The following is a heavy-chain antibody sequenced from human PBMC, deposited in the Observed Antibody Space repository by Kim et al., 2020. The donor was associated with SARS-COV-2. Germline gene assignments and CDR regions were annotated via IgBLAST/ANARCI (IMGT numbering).Heavy chain of an antibody. J-gene: IGHJ4*02. V-gene: IGHV1-3*01. Sequence: ASVKVSCKASGYTFTSYAMHWVRQAPGQRLEWMGWINAGNGNTKYSQKFQGRVTITRDTSASTAYMELSSLRSEDTAVYYCARPYSYGYYFDYWGQGTLVTVSS. CDR3: ARPYSYGYYFDY. CDR2: INAGNGNT. D-gene: IGHD5-18*01. CDR1: GYTFTSYA.